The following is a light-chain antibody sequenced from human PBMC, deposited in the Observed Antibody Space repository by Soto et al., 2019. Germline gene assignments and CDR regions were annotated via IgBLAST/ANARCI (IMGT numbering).Light chain of an antibody. V-gene: IGKV3-20*01. CDR1: QSLITRY. J-gene: IGKJ5*01. Sequence: EIALTQSPGTLSLFPGERATLSCRASQSLITRYLAWYQQKPGQAPRLLIYGASSRATGIPDRFSGSGYGTDFTLTISRLEPEDFAVYSCQQYGTSPTFGQGTRLEIK. CDR3: QQYGTSPT. CDR2: GAS.